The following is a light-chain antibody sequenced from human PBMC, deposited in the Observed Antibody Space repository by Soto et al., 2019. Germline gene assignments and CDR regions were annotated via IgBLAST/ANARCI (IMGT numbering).Light chain of an antibody. J-gene: IGKJ1*01. CDR2: GSS. Sequence: ERVMTQSPDILSVSPGEGATLSCRASQSVGSNLAWYQQRPGQAPRLLIYGSSTRATGVPVRFSGRGSGTDFTLTISRLESEDFAVYYCQQYGSWPRTFSQGTKVDIK. CDR3: QQYGSWPRT. CDR1: QSVGSN. V-gene: IGKV3-15*01.